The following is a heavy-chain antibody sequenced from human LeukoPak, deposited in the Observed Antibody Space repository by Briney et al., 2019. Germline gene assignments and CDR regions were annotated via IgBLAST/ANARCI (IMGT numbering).Heavy chain of an antibody. J-gene: IGHJ4*02. CDR3: ASERWSHFDY. CDR2: ISYDGSNK. D-gene: IGHD4-23*01. V-gene: IGHV3-30*03. Sequence: GGSLRLSCPASGFTFSSYGMHWVRQAPGKGLEWVAVISYDGSNKYYADSVKGRFTISRDNSKNTLYLQMNSLRAEDTAVYYCASERWSHFDYWGQGTLVTVSA. CDR1: GFTFSSYG.